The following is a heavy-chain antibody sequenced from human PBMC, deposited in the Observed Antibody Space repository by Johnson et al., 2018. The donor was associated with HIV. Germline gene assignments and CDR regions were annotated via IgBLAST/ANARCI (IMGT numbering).Heavy chain of an antibody. CDR1: GFTFSSYG. D-gene: IGHD5-18*01. CDR2: ISYDGSNK. J-gene: IGHJ3*02. Sequence: QVQLVESGGGVVQPGRSLRLSCAASGFTFSSYGMHWVRQAPAKGLEWVAFISYDGSNKYYADSVKGRFTISRDNSKNTLYLQMNSLRAEDTAVYYCAKGGGQLWFYIAFDIWGQGTMVTVSS. CDR3: AKGGGQLWFYIAFDI. V-gene: IGHV3-30*18.